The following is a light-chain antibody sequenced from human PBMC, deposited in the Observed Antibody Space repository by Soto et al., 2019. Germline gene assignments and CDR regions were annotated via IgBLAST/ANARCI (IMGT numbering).Light chain of an antibody. Sequence: QPVLTQPPSVSGAPGQRVTISCTGSRSNIGARYDVHWYQQLPETAPKLLIYGDSNRPSGVPDRFSGSKSGTSASLVITGLQAEDEADYYCCSFAGTYTIFGGGTKLTVL. J-gene: IGLJ2*01. CDR1: RSNIGARYD. V-gene: IGLV1-40*01. CDR2: GDS. CDR3: CSFAGTYTI.